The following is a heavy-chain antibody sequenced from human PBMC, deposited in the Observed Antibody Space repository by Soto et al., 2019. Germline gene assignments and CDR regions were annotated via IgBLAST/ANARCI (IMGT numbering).Heavy chain of an antibody. CDR3: ARDVPDTALFYYYYGMDV. CDR1: DYSFTAYG. CDR2: ISTVNGNT. J-gene: IGHJ6*02. V-gene: IGHV1-18*01. Sequence: GASVKVSCKASDYSFTAYGISWVRQAPGQGLEWMGWISTVNGNTDYAQKLQGRVTMSTDTSTSTAYMELRSLESDDTAVYYCARDVPDTALFYYYYGMDVWGQGTTVTVSS. D-gene: IGHD5-18*01.